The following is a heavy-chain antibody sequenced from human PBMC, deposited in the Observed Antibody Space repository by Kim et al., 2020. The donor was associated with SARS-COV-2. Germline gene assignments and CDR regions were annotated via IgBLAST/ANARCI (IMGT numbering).Heavy chain of an antibody. CDR1: GFTVSSNY. V-gene: IGHV3-53*01. CDR2: IYSGGST. CDR3: ARGPLDPEGQQLDAFDI. J-gene: IGHJ3*02. Sequence: GGSLRLSCAASGFTVSSNYMSWVRQAPGKGLEWVSVIYSGGSTYYADSVKGRFTISRDNSKNTLYLQMNSLRAEDTAVYYCARGPLDPEGQQLDAFDIWGQGTMVTVSS. D-gene: IGHD6-13*01.